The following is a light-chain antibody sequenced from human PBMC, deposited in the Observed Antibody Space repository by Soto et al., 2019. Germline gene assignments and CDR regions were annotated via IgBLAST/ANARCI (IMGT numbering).Light chain of an antibody. CDR2: DNN. CDR1: SSNIGNND. CDR3: GTWDNSLSAGV. J-gene: IGLJ2*01. Sequence: QSVLTQPPSVSAAPGQKVTISCSGRSSNIGNNDVSWYQQLPGTAPKLLIYDNNKRPSGIPDRFSGSRSGTSATLGITGLQTEDEADYYCGTWDNSLSAGVFGGGTQLTVL. V-gene: IGLV1-51*01.